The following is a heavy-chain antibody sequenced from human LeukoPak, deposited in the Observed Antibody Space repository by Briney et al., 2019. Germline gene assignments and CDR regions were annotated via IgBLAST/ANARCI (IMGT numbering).Heavy chain of an antibody. CDR3: ARMGRGIAARRGYAFDI. J-gene: IGHJ3*02. D-gene: IGHD6-6*01. Sequence: TSETLSLTCTVSGGSISSYYWSWIRQPPGKGLEWIGYIYYSGSTNYNPSLKSRVTISVDTSKNQLSLKLSPVTAADTAVYYCARMGRGIAARRGYAFDIWGQGTMVTVSS. CDR2: IYYSGST. CDR1: GGSISSYY. V-gene: IGHV4-59*08.